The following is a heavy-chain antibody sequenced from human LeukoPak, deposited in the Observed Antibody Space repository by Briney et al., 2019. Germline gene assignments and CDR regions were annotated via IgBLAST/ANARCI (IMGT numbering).Heavy chain of an antibody. CDR2: INHSGST. CDR3: ARGRGLLWFRESSRRESDIDY. V-gene: IGHV4-34*01. D-gene: IGHD3-10*01. J-gene: IGHJ4*02. Sequence: KPSETLSLTCAVYGGSFSGYYWSWIRQPPGKGLEWIGEINHSGSTNYNPSLKSRVTISVDTSKNQFSLKLSSVTAADTAVYYCARGRGLLWFRESSRRESDIDYWGQGTLVTVSS. CDR1: GGSFSGYY.